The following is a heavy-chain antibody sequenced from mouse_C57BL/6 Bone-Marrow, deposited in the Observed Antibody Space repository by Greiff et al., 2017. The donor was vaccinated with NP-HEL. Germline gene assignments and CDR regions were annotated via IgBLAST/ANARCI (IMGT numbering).Heavy chain of an antibody. Sequence: QVQLPPSGASLMHPGASVTLSFPATVSTFTGSCISCFPPLPVHCLDWIGEILPGSGSTNYNEKFKGKATFTADTSSNTAYMQLSSLTTEDSAIYYCARIYGSSYPFAYWGQGTLVTVSA. CDR2: ILPGSGST. CDR1: VSTFTGSC. J-gene: IGHJ3*01. CDR3: ARIYGSSYPFAY. D-gene: IGHD1-1*01. V-gene: IGHV1-9*01.